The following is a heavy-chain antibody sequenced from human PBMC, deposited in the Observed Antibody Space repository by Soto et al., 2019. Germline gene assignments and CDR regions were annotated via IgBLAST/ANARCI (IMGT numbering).Heavy chain of an antibody. J-gene: IGHJ5*02. CDR1: GYTFTTHG. Sequence: QVQLVQSGAEVKKPGASVKVSCKASGYTFTTHGISWVRQVPGQGLEWMGWVRGDNGHTNYAQSLQGRVNMTTDTSRNTGYMELRSLRSDDTAVYYCARDLGYCRSGTCYREWFGPWGQGTLVNVSS. CDR2: VRGDNGHT. CDR3: ARDLGYCRSGTCYREWFGP. V-gene: IGHV1-18*01. D-gene: IGHD2-15*01.